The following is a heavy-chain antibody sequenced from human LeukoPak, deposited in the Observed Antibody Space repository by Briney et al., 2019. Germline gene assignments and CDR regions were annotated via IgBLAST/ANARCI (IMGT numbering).Heavy chain of an antibody. D-gene: IGHD3-22*01. CDR2: INDDTP. J-gene: IGHJ3*02. V-gene: IGHV3-53*01. CDR3: ARGLFLSGYLDAFDI. Sequence: TGGSLRLSCAASGFTFSDYYMSWVRQAPGKGLEWVSAINDDTPYYTHSVKGRCTISRDNLKNVLYLQMNSLKVEDTALYYCARGLFLSGYLDAFDIWGQGTVVTVSS. CDR1: GFTFSDYY.